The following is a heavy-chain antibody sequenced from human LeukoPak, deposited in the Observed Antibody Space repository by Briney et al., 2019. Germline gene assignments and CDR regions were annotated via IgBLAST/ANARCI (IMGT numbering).Heavy chain of an antibody. D-gene: IGHD3-10*01. Sequence: PGGSLRLSCAASGFTFDDYAMSWVPQIPEKGLEWVSGINWAGGSTGYADSVKGRFTISRDNAKNSLYLQMNSLRAEDTALYYCASFWGGSYYLGFDYWGHGNLVTVPS. CDR1: GFTFDDYA. V-gene: IGHV3-20*04. J-gene: IGHJ4*01. CDR3: ASFWGGSYYLGFDY. CDR2: INWAGGST.